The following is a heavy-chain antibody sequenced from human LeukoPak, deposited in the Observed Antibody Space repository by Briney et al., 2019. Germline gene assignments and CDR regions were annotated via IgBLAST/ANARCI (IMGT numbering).Heavy chain of an antibody. CDR1: GFTFSSYG. CDR2: IWKDGVNK. V-gene: IGHV3-33*01. J-gene: IGHJ6*02. D-gene: IGHD2-2*01. Sequence: PGRSLRLSCAASGFTFSSYGMHWVRQAPGKGLEWVAVIWKDGVNKYYANSVKGRFTISRDNSKNTLYLQMNSLRVEDTAVYYCAREESSSGGMDVWGQGTTVTVSS. CDR3: AREESSSGGMDV.